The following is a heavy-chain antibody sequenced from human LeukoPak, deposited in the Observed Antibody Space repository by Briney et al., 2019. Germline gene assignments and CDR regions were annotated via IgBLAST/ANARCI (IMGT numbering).Heavy chain of an antibody. CDR2: FDPEDGES. CDR3: ATGHCNTSSCYYYYMDV. CDR1: GYTLRELS. V-gene: IGHV1-24*01. J-gene: IGHJ6*03. Sequence: ASVKVSCKVSGYTLRELSMHWVRQAPAKGLQWMGVFDPEDGESIIAQKFQGRLTMTEDTSTDTAYMELSSLTSEDTAMYYCATGHCNTSSCYYYYMDVWGKATMGTVSS. D-gene: IGHD2/OR15-2a*01.